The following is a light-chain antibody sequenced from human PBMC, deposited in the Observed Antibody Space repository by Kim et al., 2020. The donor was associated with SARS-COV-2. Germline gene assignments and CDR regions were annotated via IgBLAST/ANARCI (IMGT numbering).Light chain of an antibody. CDR3: QQYGSSALT. CDR2: GAS. J-gene: IGKJ4*01. CDR1: QSVSSSY. Sequence: SPGERATLSCRASQSVSSSYLAWYQQKPGQAPRLLIYGASSRATGIPDRFSGSGSGRDFTLTISRLEPEDFAVYYCQQYGSSALTFGGGTKVDIK. V-gene: IGKV3-20*01.